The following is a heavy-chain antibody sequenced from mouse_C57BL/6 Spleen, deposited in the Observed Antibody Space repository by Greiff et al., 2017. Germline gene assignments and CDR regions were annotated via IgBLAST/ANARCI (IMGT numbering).Heavy chain of an antibody. J-gene: IGHJ2*01. CDR3: ARSADYDGGASDY. D-gene: IGHD2-4*01. CDR2: INPNNGGT. CDR1: GYTFTDYY. V-gene: IGHV1-26*01. Sequence: EVKLQQSGPELVKPGASVKISCKASGYTFTDYYMNWVKQSHGKSLEWIGDINPNNGGTSYNQKFKGKATLTVDKSSSTAYMELRSLTSEDSAVYYCARSADYDGGASDYWGQGTTLTVSS.